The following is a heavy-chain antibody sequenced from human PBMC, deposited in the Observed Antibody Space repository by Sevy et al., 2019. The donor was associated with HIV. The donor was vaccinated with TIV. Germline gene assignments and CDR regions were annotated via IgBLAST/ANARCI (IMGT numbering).Heavy chain of an antibody. CDR1: GFTFSSYS. J-gene: IGHJ6*02. Sequence: GGSLRLSCAASGFTFSSYSMNWVRQAPGKGLEWVSSISSSSYIYYADSVKGRFTISRDNAKNSLYLQMNSLRAEDTAVYYCARSGEYCSSTSCYADYYGMDVWGQGTTVTVSS. CDR2: ISSSSYI. V-gene: IGHV3-21*01. D-gene: IGHD2-2*01. CDR3: ARSGEYCSSTSCYADYYGMDV.